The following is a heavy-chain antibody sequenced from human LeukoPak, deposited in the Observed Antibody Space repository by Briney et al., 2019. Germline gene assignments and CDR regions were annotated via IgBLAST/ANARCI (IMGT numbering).Heavy chain of an antibody. J-gene: IGHJ4*02. CDR3: ARKQLLDY. CDR1: GFTVSSNY. Sequence: GGSLRLSCAASGFTVSSNYMSWVRQAPGKGLEWVSSISSSSSYIYYADSVKGRFTISRDNAKNSLYLQMNSLRAEDTAVYYCARKQLLDYWGQGTLVTVSS. V-gene: IGHV3-21*01. D-gene: IGHD6-6*01. CDR2: ISSSSSYI.